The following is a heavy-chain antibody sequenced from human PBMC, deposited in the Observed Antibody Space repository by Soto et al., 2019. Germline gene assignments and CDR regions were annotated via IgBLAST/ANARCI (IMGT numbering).Heavy chain of an antibody. CDR2: MNPNSGNT. V-gene: IGHV1-8*01. CDR3: ARERTGTTSMDV. D-gene: IGHD1-1*01. J-gene: IGHJ6*02. Sequence: QVQLVQSGAEVKKPGASVKVSCKASGYTFTSYDINWVRQATGQGLEWMGWMNPNSGNTGYAQKFQGRVTMTRHTSISTAYMALSSLRSEDPAVYYCARERTGTTSMDVWGQGTTVTVSS. CDR1: GYTFTSYD.